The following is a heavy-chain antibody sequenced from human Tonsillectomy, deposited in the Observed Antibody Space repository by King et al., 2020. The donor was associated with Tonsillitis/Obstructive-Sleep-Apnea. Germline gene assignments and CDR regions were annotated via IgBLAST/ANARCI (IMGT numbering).Heavy chain of an antibody. Sequence: VQLVESGGGLVQPGGSLRLSCAASGFTVSSNYMSWVRQAPGKGLEWVSVIYSGGSTYYADSVKGRFTISRDNSKNTLYLQMNSLRAEDTAVYYCASGYCNGGSCYFDYWGQGTLVTVSS. CDR2: IYSGGST. D-gene: IGHD2-15*01. CDR3: ASGYCNGGSCYFDY. V-gene: IGHV3-66*01. J-gene: IGHJ4*02. CDR1: GFTVSSNY.